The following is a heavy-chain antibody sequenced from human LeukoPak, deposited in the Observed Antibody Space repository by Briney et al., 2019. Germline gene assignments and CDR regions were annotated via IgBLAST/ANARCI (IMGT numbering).Heavy chain of an antibody. J-gene: IGHJ4*02. D-gene: IGHD6-19*01. CDR2: ISGSGGST. V-gene: IGHV3-23*01. Sequence: GGSLRLSCAASGFIFSTYGMSWVRQAPGKGLEWVSAISGSGGSTYYGDSVKGRCTISRDNSKDTLYLQMNSLRAEDTAVYYCAKDRRMSVAGTGDYWGQGTLVTVSS. CDR3: AKDRRMSVAGTGDY. CDR1: GFIFSTYG.